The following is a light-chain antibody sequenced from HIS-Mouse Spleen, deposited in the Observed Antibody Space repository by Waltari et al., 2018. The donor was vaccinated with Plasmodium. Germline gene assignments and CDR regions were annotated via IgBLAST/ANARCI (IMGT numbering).Light chain of an antibody. CDR3: SSYAGSNNLV. J-gene: IGLJ3*02. CDR2: EVS. V-gene: IGLV2-8*01. Sequence: QSALTQPPSASGSPGQSVTIPCTGTSSDVCGYNSVSWYQQHPGKAPKLMIYEVSKRPSGVPDRFSGSKSGNTASLTVSGLQAEDEADYYCSSYAGSNNLVFGGGTKLTVL. CDR1: SSDVCGYNS.